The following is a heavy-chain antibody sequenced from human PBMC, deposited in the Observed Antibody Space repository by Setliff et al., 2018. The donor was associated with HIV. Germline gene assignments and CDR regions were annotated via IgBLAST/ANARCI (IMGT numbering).Heavy chain of an antibody. V-gene: IGHV1-69*10. J-gene: IGHJ4*02. Sequence: SVKVSCKASGGTFSSYAISWVRQAPGQGLEWMGGIIPILGTANYAQKFQDRVTLARDTSTSTVYMQLSSLRSEDTAVYYCARSPRYTSDWYFDCWGQGTLVTVSS. CDR1: GGTFSSYA. D-gene: IGHD6-19*01. CDR2: IIPILGTA. CDR3: ARSPRYTSDWYFDC.